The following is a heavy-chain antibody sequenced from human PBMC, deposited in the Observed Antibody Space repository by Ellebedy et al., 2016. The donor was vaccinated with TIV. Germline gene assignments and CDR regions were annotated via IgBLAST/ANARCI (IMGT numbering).Heavy chain of an antibody. CDR2: ITGTGATT. D-gene: IGHD3-3*02. Sequence: GESLKISCAASGFTFSDYAMGWVRQAPGKGLEWVSDITGTGATTIYADSVRGRFTISRDNSRNTLYLQMTSLRVDDTALYYCAKDVRSTFYYFDYWGQGILVTVSS. V-gene: IGHV3-23*01. CDR1: GFTFSDYA. CDR3: AKDVRSTFYYFDY. J-gene: IGHJ4*02.